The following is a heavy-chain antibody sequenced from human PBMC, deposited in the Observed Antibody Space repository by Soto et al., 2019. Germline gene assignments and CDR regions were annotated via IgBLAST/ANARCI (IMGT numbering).Heavy chain of an antibody. Sequence: QITLKESGPTLVKPTQTLTLTCTFSGFSLSTSGVGVGWIRQPPGKALEWLALIYWDDDKRYSPSLKSRLTITKDTSKNQVVLTMTNMDPVDTATYYCAHSEGLMEYQLLPVYHGFDYWGQGTLVTVSS. D-gene: IGHD2-2*01. CDR1: GFSLSTSGVG. V-gene: IGHV2-5*02. J-gene: IGHJ4*02. CDR2: IYWDDDK. CDR3: AHSEGLMEYQLLPVYHGFDY.